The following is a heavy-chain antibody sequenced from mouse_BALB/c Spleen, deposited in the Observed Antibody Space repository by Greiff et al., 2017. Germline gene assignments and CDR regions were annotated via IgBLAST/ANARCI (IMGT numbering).Heavy chain of an antibody. V-gene: IGHV7-3*02. CDR2: IRNKANGYTT. CDR3: ARDKGGATGFDD. CDR1: GFTFTDYY. Sequence: EVKLMESGGGLVQPGGSLRLSCATSGFTFTDYYMSWVRQPPGKALEWLGFIRNKANGYTTEYSASVKGRFTISRDNSQSILYLQMNTLRAEDSATYYCARDKGGATGFDDWGQGTTLTVSS. J-gene: IGHJ2*01.